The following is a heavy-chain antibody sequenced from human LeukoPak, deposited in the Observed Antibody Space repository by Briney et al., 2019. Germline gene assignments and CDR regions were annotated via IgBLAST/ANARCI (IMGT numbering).Heavy chain of an antibody. CDR2: LYSSGST. CDR1: GFIVNNNH. CDR3: AKDSSGYYPENYLDY. Sequence: PGGSLRLSCAASGFIVNNNHMILVRQAPWKGLDWVSVLYSSGSTYYADSVKDRFTISRDNSKNTLYLQMNSLRAEDTAVYYCAKDSSGYYPENYLDYWGQGTLVTVSS. V-gene: IGHV3-66*01. D-gene: IGHD3-22*01. J-gene: IGHJ4*02.